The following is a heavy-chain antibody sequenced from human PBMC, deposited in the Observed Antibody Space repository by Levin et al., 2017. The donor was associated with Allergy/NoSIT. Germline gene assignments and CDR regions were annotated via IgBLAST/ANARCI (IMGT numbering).Heavy chain of an antibody. V-gene: IGHV5-10-1*01. D-gene: IGHD5-18*01. Sequence: KIGESLKISCKGSGYTFTTYWISWVRQRPGKGLEWMGRIDPSDSYTNYSPSFQGHVTISGDRSINTAYLQWSSLKASDTAMYYCARPRYGTDIFDIWGQGTMVTVSS. J-gene: IGHJ3*02. CDR3: ARPRYGTDIFDI. CDR2: IDPSDSYT. CDR1: GYTFTTYW.